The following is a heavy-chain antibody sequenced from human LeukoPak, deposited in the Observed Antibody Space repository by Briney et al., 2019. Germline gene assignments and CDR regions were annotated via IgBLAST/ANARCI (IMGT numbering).Heavy chain of an antibody. CDR2: INPNSGGT. D-gene: IGHD5-24*01. CDR3: ARDWEMATIKRNWFDP. V-gene: IGHV1-2*02. Sequence: ASVKVSCKASGYTFTGYYMHWVRQAPGQGLEWMGWINPNSGGTNYAQKFQGRVTMTRDTSISTAYMELSRLRSDDTAVYYCARDWEMATIKRNWFDPWAREPWSPSPQ. J-gene: IGHJ5*02. CDR1: GYTFTGYY.